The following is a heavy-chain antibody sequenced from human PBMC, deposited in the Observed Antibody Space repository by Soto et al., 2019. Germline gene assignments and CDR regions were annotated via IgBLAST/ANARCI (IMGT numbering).Heavy chain of an antibody. CDR2: VRTKNNNYAT. V-gene: IGHV3-73*01. J-gene: IGHJ4*02. CDR3: TSYDNSGYFYLNY. CDR1: GFTFSASA. D-gene: IGHD3-22*01. Sequence: GGSLRLSCAASGFTFSASAIHWVRQASGKGLEWVGRVRTKNNNYATTYAASVTGRFTISRDDSRNTAFLQMSSLKTEDTAIYYCTSYDNSGYFYLNYWGQGTLVTVSS.